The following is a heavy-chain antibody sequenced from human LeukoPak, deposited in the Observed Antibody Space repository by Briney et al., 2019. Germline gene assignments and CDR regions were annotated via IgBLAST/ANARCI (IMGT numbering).Heavy chain of an antibody. Sequence: PSETLSLTCTVSNGYISNYFWSWIRQPAGKGLEWIGRIYTTGSTNYNPSLRSRVTMSVDASEKQFSLRLTSVTAADTAVYYCARAPSETRYSRASEYYFKYWGQGILVTVSS. CDR2: IYTTGST. J-gene: IGHJ4*02. V-gene: IGHV4-4*07. CDR1: NGYISNYF. CDR3: ARAPSETRYSRASEYYFKY. D-gene: IGHD3-9*01.